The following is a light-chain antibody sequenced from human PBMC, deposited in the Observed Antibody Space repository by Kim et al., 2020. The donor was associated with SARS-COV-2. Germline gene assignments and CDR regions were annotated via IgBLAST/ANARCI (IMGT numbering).Light chain of an antibody. J-gene: IGKJ1*01. CDR3: QQYKNHPWT. Sequence: DIQMTQSPRSLSASVGDRVTITCRASQGISSWLAWYQQKPQKAPKSLIYDASSLQSGVPSRFTGSGSGTEFTLTITSLQPEDFATYYCQQYKNHPWTFGQGTKVDIK. CDR2: DAS. V-gene: IGKV1D-16*01. CDR1: QGISSW.